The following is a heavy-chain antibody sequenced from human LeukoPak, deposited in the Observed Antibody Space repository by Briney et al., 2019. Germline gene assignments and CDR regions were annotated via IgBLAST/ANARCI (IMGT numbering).Heavy chain of an antibody. V-gene: IGHV4-4*07. Sequence: SETLSLTCTVSGGSISSYYWSWIRQPAGKGLEWIGRIYTSGSTNYNPSLKSRVTMSVDTSKNQFSLKLSSVTAADTAVYYCARQYCSSTSCYLYDAFDIWGQGTMVTVSS. CDR1: GGSISSYY. CDR3: ARQYCSSTSCYLYDAFDI. CDR2: IYTSGST. J-gene: IGHJ3*02. D-gene: IGHD2-2*01.